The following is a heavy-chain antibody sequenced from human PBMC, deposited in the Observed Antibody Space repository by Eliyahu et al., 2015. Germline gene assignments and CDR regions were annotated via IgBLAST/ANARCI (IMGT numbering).Heavy chain of an antibody. D-gene: IGHD1-7*01. J-gene: IGHJ3*02. CDR2: IYSGGST. V-gene: IGHV3-66*01. CDR1: GFTXSSNY. CDR3: ARDELNWNYRSFGAFDI. Sequence: EVQLVESGGGLVQPGGSLRLSCAASGFTXSSNYMSWVRQAPGKGLEWVSVIYSGGSTYYADSVKGRFTISRDNSKNTLYLQMNSLRAEDTAVYYCARDELNWNYRSFGAFDIWGQGTMVTVSS.